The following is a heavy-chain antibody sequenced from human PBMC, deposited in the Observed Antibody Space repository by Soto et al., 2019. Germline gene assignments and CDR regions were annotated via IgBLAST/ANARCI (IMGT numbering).Heavy chain of an antibody. J-gene: IGHJ2*01. CDR1: GFTVSSNY. CDR3: ARTPYSSSIWYWYFDL. D-gene: IGHD6-6*01. V-gene: IGHV3-53*01. Sequence: GGSLRLSCAASGFTVSSNYMSWVRQAPGKGLEWVSVIYSGGSTYYADSVKGRFTISRDNSKNTLYLQMNSLRAEDTAVYYCARTPYSSSIWYWYFDLWGRGTLVTVSS. CDR2: IYSGGST.